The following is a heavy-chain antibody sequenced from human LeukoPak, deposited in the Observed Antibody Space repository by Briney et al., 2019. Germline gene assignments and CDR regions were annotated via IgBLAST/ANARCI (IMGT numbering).Heavy chain of an antibody. V-gene: IGHV3-7*04. CDR1: GFTLSTSW. CDR3: ARGLRWKDY. J-gene: IGHJ4*02. CDR2: IKQDGSEK. Sequence: GGSLRLSCAASGFTLSTSWMSWVRQAPGKGLEWVANIKQDGSEKYYVDSVKGRFTISRDNAKDSLSLQMNSLRAEDTAVYYCARGLRWKDYWGQRTMVTVSS. D-gene: IGHD5/OR15-5a*01.